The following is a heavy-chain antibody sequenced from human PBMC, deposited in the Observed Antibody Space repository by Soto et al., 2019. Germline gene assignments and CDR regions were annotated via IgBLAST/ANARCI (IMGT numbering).Heavy chain of an antibody. J-gene: IGHJ4*02. CDR2: INHNENT. Sequence: QVQLQESGPGLVKPSQTLSLTCTVSGGSISSGDYYWSWIRQHPGKGLEWIGYINHNENTYYIPSLERRVTRSIDTSKNQFSLKLSSVTAADTAVYYCARDWYSGGWHGFDYWGQGTLVTVSS. D-gene: IGHD6-19*01. CDR1: GGSISSGDYY. CDR3: ARDWYSGGWHGFDY. V-gene: IGHV4-31*03.